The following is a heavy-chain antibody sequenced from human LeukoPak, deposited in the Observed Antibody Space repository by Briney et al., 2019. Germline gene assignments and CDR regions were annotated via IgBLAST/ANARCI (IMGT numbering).Heavy chain of an antibody. V-gene: IGHV1-18*01. Sequence: ASVKVSCKASGYPFTSYGISWVRQAPGQGLEWMGWISAYSGNTNYAQKLQGRITMTTDTSTAMAYMELRSLRSDDTAVYYCARDYGYVDYWGQGTLVTVSS. D-gene: IGHD4-17*01. CDR1: GYPFTSYG. J-gene: IGHJ4*02. CDR2: ISAYSGNT. CDR3: ARDYGYVDY.